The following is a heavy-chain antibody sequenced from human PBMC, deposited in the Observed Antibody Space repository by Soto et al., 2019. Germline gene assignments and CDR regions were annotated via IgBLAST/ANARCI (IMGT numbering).Heavy chain of an antibody. J-gene: IGHJ2*01. CDR1: GYTFTSYA. CDR3: ARDLLTGDLVGYWYFDL. V-gene: IGHV1-3*01. D-gene: IGHD7-27*01. CDR2: INAGNGNT. Sequence: QVPLVQSGAEVKKPGASVKVSCKASGYTFTSYAMHWVRQAPGQRLEWMGWINAGNGNTKYSQKFQGRVTITRDTSASTAYMELSSLRSEDTAVYYCARDLLTGDLVGYWYFDLWGRGTLVTVSS.